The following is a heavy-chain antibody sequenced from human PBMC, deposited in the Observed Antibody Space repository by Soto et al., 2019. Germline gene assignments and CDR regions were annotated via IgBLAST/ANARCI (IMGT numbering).Heavy chain of an antibody. D-gene: IGHD6-13*01. Sequence: SVTVSCKASGGTFSSYAISWVRQAPGQGLEWMGGIIPIFGTANYAQKFQGRVTITADESTSTAYMELSSLRSEDTAVYYCARDLRYSSSYSTTKGMDVWGQGTTVTVSS. V-gene: IGHV1-69*13. CDR1: GGTFSSYA. CDR2: IIPIFGTA. CDR3: ARDLRYSSSYSTTKGMDV. J-gene: IGHJ6*02.